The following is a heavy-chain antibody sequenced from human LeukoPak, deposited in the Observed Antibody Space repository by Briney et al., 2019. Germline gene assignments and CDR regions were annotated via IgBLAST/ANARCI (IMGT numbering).Heavy chain of an antibody. V-gene: IGHV3-30-3*01. D-gene: IGHD2-2*01. Sequence: GGSLRLSCAASGFTFSSYAMHWVRQAPGKGLEWVAVISYDGSNKYYADSVKGRFTISRDNAKNTLYLQMNSLRAEDTAVYYCARDYYCSSTSCYVYGMDVWGQGTTVTVSS. J-gene: IGHJ6*02. CDR2: ISYDGSNK. CDR3: ARDYYCSSTSCYVYGMDV. CDR1: GFTFSSYA.